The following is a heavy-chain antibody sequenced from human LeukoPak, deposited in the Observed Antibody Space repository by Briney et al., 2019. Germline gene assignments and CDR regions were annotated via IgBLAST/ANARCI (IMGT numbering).Heavy chain of an antibody. D-gene: IGHD3-22*01. Sequence: SGGSLRLSCAASGFTVSSNYMSWVRQAPGKGLEWVSVIYSGGSTYYADSVKGRFTISRDNSKNTLYLQMNSLRAEDTAVYYCAREEGTYYYDSSGYYNWFDPWSQGTLVTVSS. CDR3: AREEGTYYYDSSGYYNWFDP. CDR1: GFTVSSNY. V-gene: IGHV3-66*01. CDR2: IYSGGST. J-gene: IGHJ5*02.